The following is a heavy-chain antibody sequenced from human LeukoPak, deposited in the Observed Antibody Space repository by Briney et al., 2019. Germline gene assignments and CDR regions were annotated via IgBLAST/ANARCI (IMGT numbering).Heavy chain of an antibody. CDR3: ARDEDGRSSNYVFDY. CDR2: ISKDGSQR. Sequence: GGSLRLPCAASGFTFSSYGMHWVRQAPGKGLEWVAVISKDGSQRYYADSVKGRFTISRDNSKNTVYLQMTTLRVEDTAVYYCARDEDGRSSNYVFDYWGQGTLVTVSS. J-gene: IGHJ4*02. D-gene: IGHD3-16*01. V-gene: IGHV3-30-3*01. CDR1: GFTFSSYG.